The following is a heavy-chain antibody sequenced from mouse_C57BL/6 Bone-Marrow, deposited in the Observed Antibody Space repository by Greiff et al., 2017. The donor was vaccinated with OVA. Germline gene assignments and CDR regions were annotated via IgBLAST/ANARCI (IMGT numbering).Heavy chain of an antibody. CDR2: INPYNGGT. V-gene: IGHV1-19*01. Sequence: DVQLQESGPVLVKPGASVKMSCKASGYTFTDYYMNWVKQSHGKSLEWIGVINPYNGGTSYNQKFKGKATLTVDKSSSTAYMELNSLTSEDSAVYYCARGPYITTVVAVDYGGQGTTLTVSS. CDR1: GYTFTDYY. CDR3: ARGPYITTVVAVDY. D-gene: IGHD1-1*01. J-gene: IGHJ2*01.